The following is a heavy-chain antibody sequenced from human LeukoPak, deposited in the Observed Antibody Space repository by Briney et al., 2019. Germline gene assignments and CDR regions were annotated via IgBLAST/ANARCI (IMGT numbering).Heavy chain of an antibody. CDR1: GFTFSSYS. J-gene: IGHJ2*01. D-gene: IGHD6-19*01. V-gene: IGHV3-21*01. Sequence: GGSLRLSCAASGFTFSSYSMNWVRQAPGKGLEWVSSISSSGSYIYYADSLKGRFTISRDNAENSLYLQMNSLRAEDTAVYFCARDRATPGWGNWYFDLWGRGILVTVSS. CDR3: ARDRATPGWGNWYFDL. CDR2: ISSSGSYI.